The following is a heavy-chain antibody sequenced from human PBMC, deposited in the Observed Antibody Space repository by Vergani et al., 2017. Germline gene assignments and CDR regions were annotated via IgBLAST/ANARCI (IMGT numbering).Heavy chain of an antibody. Sequence: QVQLVQSGAEVKKPGSSVKVSCKASGGTFSSYAISWVRQAPGQGLEWMGGSIPIFGTANYAQKFQGRVTITADESTSTAYMELSSLRSEDTAVYYCARAYHAQMYYDFWSGRFDYWGQGTLVTVSS. CDR3: ARAYHAQMYYDFWSGRFDY. CDR1: GGTFSSYA. J-gene: IGHJ4*02. V-gene: IGHV1-69*01. CDR2: SIPIFGTA. D-gene: IGHD3-3*01.